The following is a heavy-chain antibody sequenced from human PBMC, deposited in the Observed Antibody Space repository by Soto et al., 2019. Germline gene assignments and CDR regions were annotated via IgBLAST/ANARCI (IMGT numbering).Heavy chain of an antibody. CDR1: GGSVSNFY. CDR2: IYTSGST. CDR3: ARSSHKESWFDP. V-gene: IGHV4-4*07. D-gene: IGHD6-13*01. J-gene: IGHJ5*02. Sequence: PSETLSLTCTVSGGSVSNFYWNWIRQPAGKRLEWIGRIYTSGSTNYNPSLRSRVTMSIDTSRNQFSLKLYSVTAADTAVYYCARSSHKESWFDPWGQGTLVTVSS.